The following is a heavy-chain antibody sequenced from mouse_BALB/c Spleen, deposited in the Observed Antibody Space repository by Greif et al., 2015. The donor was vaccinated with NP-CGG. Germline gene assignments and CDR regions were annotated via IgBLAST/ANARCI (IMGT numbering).Heavy chain of an antibody. Sequence: QVQLQQSGPGLVASSQSLSITCTVSGFSLTSYGVHWVRRPPGKGLEWLGVIWAGGSTNYNSALMSRLSISKDNSKSXVFLKMNSLQTDDTAMYYCARDLEDYAMDYWGQGTSVTVSS. CDR2: IWAGGST. J-gene: IGHJ4*01. CDR3: ARDLEDYAMDY. V-gene: IGHV2-9*02. CDR1: GFSLTSYG.